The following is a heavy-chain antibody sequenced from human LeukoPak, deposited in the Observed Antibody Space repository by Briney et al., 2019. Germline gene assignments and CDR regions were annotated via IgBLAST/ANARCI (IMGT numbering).Heavy chain of an antibody. J-gene: IGHJ4*02. CDR2: ISSNGGST. D-gene: IGHD2-2*01. Sequence: GGSLRLSCAASGFTLSSYAMHGVRQAPGKGLEYVSAISSNGGSTYYANSAKGRFTISRDNSKNTLYLQMGRLRAGDMAVYYCAREERSYQLLYYFDYWGQGTLVTVSS. CDR3: AREERSYQLLYYFDY. V-gene: IGHV3-64*01. CDR1: GFTLSSYA.